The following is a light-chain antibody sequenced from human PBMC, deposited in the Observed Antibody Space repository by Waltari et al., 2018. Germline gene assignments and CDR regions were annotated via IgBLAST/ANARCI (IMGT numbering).Light chain of an antibody. Sequence: QSALPQPASVSGSPGQSITISCTGTSSDVGTYNFLSWYQPYPGKAPKVMIYDDHRRPSGVSDRFSGSKSGNTASLTISGVQAEDEADYYCCSYAGSYTWVFGGGTKLTVL. CDR3: CSYAGSYTWV. CDR2: DDH. J-gene: IGLJ3*02. V-gene: IGLV2-23*01. CDR1: SSDVGTYNF.